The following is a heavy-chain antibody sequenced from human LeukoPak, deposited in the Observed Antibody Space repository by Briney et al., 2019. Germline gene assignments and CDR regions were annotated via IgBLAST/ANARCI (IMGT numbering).Heavy chain of an antibody. CDR1: GFTFGDYA. D-gene: IGHD3-10*01. CDR2: IRSKAYGGTT. V-gene: IGHV3-49*04. Sequence: PGGSLRLSCTASGFTFGDYAMSWVRQAPGKGLEWVGFIRSKAYGGTTQYAASVKGRFTISRDDSINVAYLEMNSLQTEDTAMYYCTRGLSYYASGSYLYWGQGTLVTVSS. CDR3: TRGLSYYASGSYLY. J-gene: IGHJ4*02.